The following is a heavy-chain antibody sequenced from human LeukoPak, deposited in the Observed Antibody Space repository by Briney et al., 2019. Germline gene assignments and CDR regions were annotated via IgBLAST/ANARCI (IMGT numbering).Heavy chain of an antibody. CDR2: ISWNSGSI. D-gene: IGHD5/OR15-5a*01. CDR1: GFTFDDYA. J-gene: IGHJ4*02. V-gene: IGHV3-9*01. CDR3: AKGVISSVSYYFDY. Sequence: PGGSLRLSCAASGFTFDDYAMHWVRQAPGKGLEWVSGISWNSGSIGYADSVKGRFTISRDNAKNSLYLQMNSPRAEDTALYYCAKGVISSVSYYFDYWGQGTLVTVSS.